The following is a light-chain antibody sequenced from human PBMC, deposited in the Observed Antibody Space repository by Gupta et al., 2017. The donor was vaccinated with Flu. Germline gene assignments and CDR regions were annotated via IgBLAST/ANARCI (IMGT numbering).Light chain of an antibody. CDR1: SRDVGGYNY. CDR2: EVN. Sequence: SITISCSGSSRDVGGYNYVAWYQQYPGRAPKLIISEVNIRPSGVSHRFSGSKSGNTASLSISGLQPEDEANYYCSSYTSSKTLVFGGGTKVTVL. J-gene: IGLJ2*01. CDR3: SSYTSSKTLV. V-gene: IGLV2-14*01.